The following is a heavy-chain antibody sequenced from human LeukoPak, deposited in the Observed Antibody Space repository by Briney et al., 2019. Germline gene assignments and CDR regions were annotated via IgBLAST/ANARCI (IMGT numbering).Heavy chain of an antibody. V-gene: IGHV4-34*01. Sequence: SEALSLTCAVYCGSFSGYYWSWIRQPPGKGLEWIGEINHSGSTNYNPSLKSRVTISVDTSKNQFSLKLSSVTAADTAVYYCAREVYYFDYWGQGTLVTVSS. CDR2: INHSGST. J-gene: IGHJ4*02. D-gene: IGHD1-14*01. CDR1: CGSFSGYY. CDR3: AREVYYFDY.